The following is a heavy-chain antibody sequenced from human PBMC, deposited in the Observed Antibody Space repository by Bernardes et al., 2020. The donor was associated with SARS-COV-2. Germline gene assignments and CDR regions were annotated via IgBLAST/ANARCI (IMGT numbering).Heavy chain of an antibody. CDR2: ISGSGGST. CDR1: GFTFSSYA. D-gene: IGHD3-3*01. Sequence: GGSLRLSCAASGFTFSSYAMSWVRQAPGKGLEWVSAISGSGGSTYYADSVKGRFTISRDNPKNTLYLQMNSLRAEDTAVYYCAKGAYYDFWNSGRLPYYYGMDVWGQGTTVTVSS. CDR3: AKGAYYDFWNSGRLPYYYGMDV. J-gene: IGHJ6*02. V-gene: IGHV3-23*01.